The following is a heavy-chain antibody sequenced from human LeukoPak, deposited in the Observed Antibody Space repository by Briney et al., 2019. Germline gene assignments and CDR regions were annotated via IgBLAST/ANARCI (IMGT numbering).Heavy chain of an antibody. CDR2: IYTSGST. Sequence: SETLSLTCTVSGGSISSYYWSWIRQPAGKGLEWIGRIYTSGSTNYNPSLKSRVTMSVDTSKNQFSLKLSSVTAADTAVYYCARDRAPPPGYSSSWSIFDYWGQGTLVTVSS. J-gene: IGHJ4*02. CDR1: GGSISSYY. D-gene: IGHD6-13*01. V-gene: IGHV4-4*07. CDR3: ARDRAPPPGYSSSWSIFDY.